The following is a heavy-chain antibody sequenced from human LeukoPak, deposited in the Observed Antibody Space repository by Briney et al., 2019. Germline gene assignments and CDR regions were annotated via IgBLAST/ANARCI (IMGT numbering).Heavy chain of an antibody. Sequence: PSETLSLTCTVSGGSIRSSYYYWGWIRQPPGKGLEWIGSIYDSGSTYYNPSLKGRVTISVDTSKNQFSLKLNSVTAADTAVYYCARDTRTFDYWGQGTLVTVSS. J-gene: IGHJ4*02. D-gene: IGHD1-26*01. CDR2: IYDSGST. CDR1: GGSIRSSYYY. CDR3: ARDTRTFDY. V-gene: IGHV4-39*02.